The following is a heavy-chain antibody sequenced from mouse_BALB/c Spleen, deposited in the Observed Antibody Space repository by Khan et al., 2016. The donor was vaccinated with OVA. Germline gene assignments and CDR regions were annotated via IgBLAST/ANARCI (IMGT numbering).Heavy chain of an antibody. Sequence: EVQLQESGPDLVKPSQSLSLTCTVTGYSITSGYNWHWIRQFPGNKLAWVGYVHNSGSTSSNPSLKSRISITRDTSKNQFFLQLNSLTSQDTATYYCAGGFPTSWGQGTRVTVSA. J-gene: IGHJ3*01. V-gene: IGHV3-1*02. CDR3: AGGFPTS. CDR1: GYSITSGYN. CDR2: VHNSGST.